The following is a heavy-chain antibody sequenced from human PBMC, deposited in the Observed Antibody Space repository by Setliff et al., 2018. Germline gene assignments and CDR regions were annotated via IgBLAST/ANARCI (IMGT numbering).Heavy chain of an antibody. Sequence: GGSLRLSCAASGFTFSSYAMSWVRQAPGKGLEWVSAISGSGGTTYYADSVKGRFTISRDNSKNTLYLQMNSLRAEDTAVYYCARDLDWALDYWGQGTLVTVSS. CDR2: ISGSGGTT. V-gene: IGHV3-23*01. D-gene: IGHD3-9*01. CDR1: GFTFSSYA. J-gene: IGHJ4*02. CDR3: ARDLDWALDY.